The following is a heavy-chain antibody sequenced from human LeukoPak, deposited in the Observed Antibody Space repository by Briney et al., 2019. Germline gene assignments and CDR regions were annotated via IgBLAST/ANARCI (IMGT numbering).Heavy chain of an antibody. V-gene: IGHV3-48*02. CDR2: IDSSGSTI. Sequence: GGSLRLSCAASGFPFSTYSMNWVRQAPGKGLEWISYIDSSGSTIYYADSVKGRFTVSGDNAKNSLYLQVNSLRDEDTAVYYCARYHYSSGRTFDCWGQGTLVTVSS. CDR1: GFPFSTYS. J-gene: IGHJ4*02. D-gene: IGHD4-11*01. CDR3: ARYHYSSGRTFDC.